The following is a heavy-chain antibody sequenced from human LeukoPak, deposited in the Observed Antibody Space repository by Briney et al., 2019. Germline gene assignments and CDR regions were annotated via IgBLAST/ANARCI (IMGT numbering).Heavy chain of an antibody. Sequence: SETLSLTCTVSGGSISSYYWSWIRQPPGKGLEWIGYIYYSGSTKYNPSLKSRVTISVDTSKNQFSLKLSSVTAADTAVYYCASAPLRASGSFSLFDYWGQGTLVTVSS. CDR1: GGSISSYY. V-gene: IGHV4-59*08. D-gene: IGHD1-26*01. CDR2: IYYSGST. J-gene: IGHJ4*02. CDR3: ASAPLRASGSFSLFDY.